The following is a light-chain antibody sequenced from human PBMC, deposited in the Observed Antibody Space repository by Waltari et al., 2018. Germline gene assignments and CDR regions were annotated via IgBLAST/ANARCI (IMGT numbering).Light chain of an antibody. CDR3: GTWDSSLSGAV. V-gene: IGLV1-51*02. Sequence: QSVLTQPPSVSAAPGQRVPIPCSGSRSILGHNYVSWYRQFPGTAPKLLIYENSERPSGIPGRFSGSKSGTSATLDITGLQAGDEADYYCGTWDSSLSGAVFGGGTHLTVL. CDR1: RSILGHNY. CDR2: ENS. J-gene: IGLJ7*01.